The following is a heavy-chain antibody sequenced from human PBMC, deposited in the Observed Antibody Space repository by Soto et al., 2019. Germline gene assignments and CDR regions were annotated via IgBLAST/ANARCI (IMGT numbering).Heavy chain of an antibody. CDR2: IYYNGTT. Sequence: SETLSLTCTVIGGSIRSPNFSWSWIRQHPGKGPEWIGNIYYNGTTTYSPSLKSRVTISVDTSKNQFSLKLSSVTAADTAVYYCARGQQWLVIYNWFDPWGQGTLVTDSS. J-gene: IGHJ5*02. D-gene: IGHD6-19*01. CDR1: GGSIRSPNFS. CDR3: ARGQQWLVIYNWFDP. V-gene: IGHV4-39*07.